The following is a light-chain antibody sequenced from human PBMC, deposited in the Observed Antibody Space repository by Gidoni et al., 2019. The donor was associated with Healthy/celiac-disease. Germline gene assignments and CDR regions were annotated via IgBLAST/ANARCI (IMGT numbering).Light chain of an antibody. CDR1: TGAVTSGHY. CDR3: LLSYIGARV. V-gene: IGLV7-46*02. J-gene: IGLJ3*02. Sequence: QAVVTQEPQLPVSPGGTVPLTCCSSTGAVTSGHYPYWFQQKTGKAPRTLLDDTSNKLSWTPARFSGSLLGGKAALTLLGAQPEDEAEYYCLLSYIGARVFGGGTKLTVL. CDR2: DTS.